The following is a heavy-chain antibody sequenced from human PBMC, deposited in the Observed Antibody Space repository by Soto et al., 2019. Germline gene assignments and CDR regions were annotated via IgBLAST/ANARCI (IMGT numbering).Heavy chain of an antibody. Sequence: ASVKVSCKASGGTFSSYAISWVRQAPGQGLEWMGWIIPILGIANYAQKFQGRVTITADKSTSTAYMELSSLISEDTAVYYCARASFYVVVVPAANGYYYYYGMDVWGQGTTVTVSS. CDR1: GGTFSSYA. D-gene: IGHD2-2*01. J-gene: IGHJ6*02. CDR3: ARASFYVVVVPAANGYYYYYGMDV. CDR2: IIPILGIA. V-gene: IGHV1-69*10.